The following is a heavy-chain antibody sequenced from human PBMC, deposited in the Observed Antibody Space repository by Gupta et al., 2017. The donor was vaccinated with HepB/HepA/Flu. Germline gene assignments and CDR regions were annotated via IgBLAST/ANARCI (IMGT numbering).Heavy chain of an antibody. J-gene: IGHJ4*02. V-gene: IGHV3-23*01. CDR2: ISGSGGST. CDR1: GFPFSSYA. Sequence: EVQLLESGGGLVQPGGSLRLSCAASGFPFSSYAMSWVRQAPGKGLEWVSAISGSGGSTYYADSVKGRFTISRDNSKNTLYLQMNSLRAEDTAVYYCAKGPYGGNFGLGDDYWGQGTLVTVSS. D-gene: IGHD4-23*01. CDR3: AKGPYGGNFGLGDDY.